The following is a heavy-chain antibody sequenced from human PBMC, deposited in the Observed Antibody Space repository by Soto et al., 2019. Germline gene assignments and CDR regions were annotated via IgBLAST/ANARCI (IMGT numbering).Heavy chain of an antibody. CDR1: GFTFSSYA. CDR3: AKESVLGGYMYGHFDH. CDR2: ISGSGATA. Sequence: GSLRLSCAASGFTFSSYAMSWVRQAPGKGLEWVSVISGSGATASYADSVKGRFTISRDNSKNTLYVQMNRLRAEDTAVYYCAKESVLGGYMYGHFDHWGQGTLVTVSS. V-gene: IGHV3-23*01. D-gene: IGHD5-18*01. J-gene: IGHJ4*02.